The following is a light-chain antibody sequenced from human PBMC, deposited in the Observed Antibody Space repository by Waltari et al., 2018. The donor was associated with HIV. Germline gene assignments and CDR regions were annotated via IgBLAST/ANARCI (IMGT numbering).Light chain of an antibody. J-gene: IGKJ1*01. CDR3: EQRSNWLWT. CDR2: DAY. CDR1: QSVSSF. V-gene: IGKV3-11*01. Sequence: FVLTHSPVTLSLSPGARATLSCMASQSVSSFLAWYQQKACPAPRLLIYDAYNRATGTPDRFSGSGSGTVFTLTMSSLEPEDFGVYFCEQRSNWLWTFGQGTKAENK.